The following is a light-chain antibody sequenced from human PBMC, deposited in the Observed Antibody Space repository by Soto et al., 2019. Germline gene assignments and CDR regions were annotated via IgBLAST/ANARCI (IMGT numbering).Light chain of an antibody. CDR2: GAS. Sequence: ENVLTQSPGTLSLSPGERATLSCRASQTVSSYLTWYQQRPGQAPRLLISGASRRTTGIPDRFSGSGSGTDFTLTISRLEPEDFALYYCQQYGTSALTFGGGTRLEIK. V-gene: IGKV3-20*01. CDR1: QTVSSY. J-gene: IGKJ5*01. CDR3: QQYGTSALT.